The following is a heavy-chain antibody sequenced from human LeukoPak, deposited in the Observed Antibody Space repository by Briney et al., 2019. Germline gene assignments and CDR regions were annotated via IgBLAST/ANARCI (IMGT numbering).Heavy chain of an antibody. CDR1: GFTFSSYG. V-gene: IGHV3-30*03. D-gene: IGHD4-17*01. J-gene: IGHJ6*03. Sequence: GRSLRLSCAASGFTFSSYGMHWVRQAPGKGLEWVAVISYDGSNKYYADSVKGRFTISRDNSKNTLYLQMNSLRAEDTAVYYCARVTVTTETYYYYYMDVWGKGTTVTVSS. CDR3: ARVTVTTETYYYYYMDV. CDR2: ISYDGSNK.